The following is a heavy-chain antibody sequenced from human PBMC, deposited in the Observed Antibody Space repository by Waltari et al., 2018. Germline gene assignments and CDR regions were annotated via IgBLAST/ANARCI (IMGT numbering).Heavy chain of an antibody. D-gene: IGHD1-26*01. CDR2: MSVDGKNK. CDR1: TFSFNDYT. Sequence: HLVESGGGEVQPGRSLRLSCAASTFSFNDYTIHWVRQTPDKGVEWGGPMSVDGKNKEYSDCVKCRLTKSRDASKNPVSPQMGSRRVADTGLAVCARSLTTSAWVSTFYYSRLDVWGRGTTVTVSS. V-gene: IGHV3-30*04. CDR3: ARSLTTSAWVSTFYYSRLDV. J-gene: IGHJ6*02.